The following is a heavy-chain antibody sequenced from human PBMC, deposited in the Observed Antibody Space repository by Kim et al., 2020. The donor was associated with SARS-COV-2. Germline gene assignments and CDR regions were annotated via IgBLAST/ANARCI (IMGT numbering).Heavy chain of an antibody. V-gene: IGHV4-59*08. Sequence: HNPTLKGRVTISIHTSKSQFSLKLSTVTAADTAMYYCARQGRCIAAADDCWGHGTLVTVSS. J-gene: IGHJ4*01. D-gene: IGHD6-13*01. CDR3: ARQGRCIAAADDC.